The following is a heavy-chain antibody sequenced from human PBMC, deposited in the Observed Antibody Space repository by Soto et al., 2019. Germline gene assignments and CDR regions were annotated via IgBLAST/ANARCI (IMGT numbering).Heavy chain of an antibody. V-gene: IGHV1-18*01. Sequence: QVQLVQSGDEVKKPGASVKVSCKASGYIFVNYGIAWVRQAPGQGRAWMGWISPYTGNTHSATQVQGRLTMTTDTSTSTAYMDLGSLTSDDTAVYYCVMVDNYVTPTPQDVWGQGTTVTVSS. CDR1: GYIFVNYG. J-gene: IGHJ6*02. CDR3: VMVDNYVTPTPQDV. D-gene: IGHD3-16*01. CDR2: ISPYTGNT.